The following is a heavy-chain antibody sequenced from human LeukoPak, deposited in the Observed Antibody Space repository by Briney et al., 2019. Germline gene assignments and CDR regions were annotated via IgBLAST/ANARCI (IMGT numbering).Heavy chain of an antibody. J-gene: IGHJ4*02. Sequence: GGSLRLSCAASGFTFSSYGMHWVRQAPGKGLEWVGFIRYDGSNKYYADSVKGRFTIPRDNSKHTTYLQMNSLRAADTAVYYCAKYIKAAAPYFDYWGQGILVTVSS. CDR2: IRYDGSNK. D-gene: IGHD6-13*01. CDR3: AKYIKAAAPYFDY. CDR1: GFTFSSYG. V-gene: IGHV3-30*02.